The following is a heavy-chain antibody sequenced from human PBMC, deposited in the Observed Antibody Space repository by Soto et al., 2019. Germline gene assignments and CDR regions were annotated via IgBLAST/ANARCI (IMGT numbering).Heavy chain of an antibody. J-gene: IGHJ6*02. Sequence: SETLSLTCTVSGGSISSYYWSRILQPPGKGLEWIGSIYYSGSTYYNPSLKSRVTISVDTSKNQFSLKLSSVTAADTAVYYCARQDDFWSGYYRGYYYGMDVWGQGTTVTVSS. D-gene: IGHD3-3*01. CDR2: IYYSGST. CDR1: GGSISSYY. CDR3: ARQDDFWSGYYRGYYYGMDV. V-gene: IGHV4-39*01.